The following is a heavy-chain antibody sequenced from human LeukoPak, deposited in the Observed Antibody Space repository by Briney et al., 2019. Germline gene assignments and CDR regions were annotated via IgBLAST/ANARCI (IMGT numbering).Heavy chain of an antibody. J-gene: IGHJ4*02. CDR3: AKAYCSSTSCRYFDY. CDR1: GFTFSSYA. CDR2: ISGSGGST. Sequence: GGSLRLSCAASGFTFSSYAMSWVRQAPGKGLEWVSAISGSGGSTYYADSVKGRFTISRDNSKNTLYLQMNSLRAGDTAVYYCAKAYCSSTSCRYFDYWGQGTLVTASS. D-gene: IGHD2-2*01. V-gene: IGHV3-23*01.